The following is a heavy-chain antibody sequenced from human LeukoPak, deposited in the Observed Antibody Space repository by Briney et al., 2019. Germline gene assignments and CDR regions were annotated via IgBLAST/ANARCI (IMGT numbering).Heavy chain of an antibody. CDR3: ARAEPYDSSGYYRYYFDY. V-gene: IGHV4-4*07. D-gene: IGHD3-22*01. J-gene: IGHJ4*02. CDR1: GGSISSYY. Sequence: KTSETLSLTCTVSGGSISSYYWSWIRQPAGKGLEWIGRIYTSGSTNYNPSLKSRVTMSVDTSKDQFSLKLSSVTAADTAVYYCARAEPYDSSGYYRYYFDYWGQGTLVTVSS. CDR2: IYTSGST.